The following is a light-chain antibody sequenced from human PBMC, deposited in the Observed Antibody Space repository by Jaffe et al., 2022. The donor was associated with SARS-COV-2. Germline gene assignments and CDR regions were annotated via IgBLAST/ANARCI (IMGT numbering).Light chain of an antibody. CDR3: QQSYSTPWT. CDR1: QSIAGY. J-gene: IGKJ1*01. CDR2: AAS. V-gene: IGKV1-39*01. Sequence: DIQMTQSPSSLSASVGDRVTITCRASQSIAGYLNWYQQKPGKAPKFLIYAASSLQSGVPSRFSGSRSVTDFTLTISSLQPEDFATYYCQQSYSTPWTFGQGTKVEIK.